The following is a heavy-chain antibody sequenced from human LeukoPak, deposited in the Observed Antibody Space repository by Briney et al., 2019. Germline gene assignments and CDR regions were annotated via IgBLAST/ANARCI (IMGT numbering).Heavy chain of an antibody. D-gene: IGHD3-10*01. Sequence: SETLSLTCTVSGGSISSYYWSWIRQPPGKGLEWIGYIYYSGSTNYNPSLKSRVTISVDTSKNQFSLKLSSVTAADTAVYYCARGPMVRGVRPYYYYYMDVWGKGTTVTISS. CDR1: GGSISSYY. CDR3: ARGPMVRGVRPYYYYYMDV. J-gene: IGHJ6*03. V-gene: IGHV4-59*08. CDR2: IYYSGST.